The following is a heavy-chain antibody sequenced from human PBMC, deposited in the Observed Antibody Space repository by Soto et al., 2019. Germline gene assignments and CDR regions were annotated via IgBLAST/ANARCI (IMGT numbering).Heavy chain of an antibody. CDR2: IDSDGSDT. CDR1: GFSFNDYW. D-gene: IGHD3-22*01. CDR3: AKNPGYYYDSTGYHFDY. J-gene: IGHJ4*02. Sequence: GGSLRLSCAASGFSFNDYWMHWVRQAPGEGLVWVSRIDSDGSDTNYADSVKGRFTISRDNSKNTLYLQMNSLRAEDTAVYYCAKNPGYYYDSTGYHFDYWGQGTLVTVSS. V-gene: IGHV3-74*01.